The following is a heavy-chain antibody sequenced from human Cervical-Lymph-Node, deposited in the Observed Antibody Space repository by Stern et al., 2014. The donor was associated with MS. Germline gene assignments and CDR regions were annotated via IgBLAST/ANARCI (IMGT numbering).Heavy chain of an antibody. J-gene: IGHJ4*02. CDR1: GGPISSGDYY. CDR3: ARDSSGYYLILDY. V-gene: IGHV4-30-4*01. D-gene: IGHD3-22*01. Sequence: QVQLKDLGPGLVKPSKTLSLTCTVSGGPISSGDYYWSWISQPPGKGLKWIEYIYYSGSTYYSPSLKSRVTISVDTSKNQFSLKLSSETAADTAVYYCARDSSGYYLILDYWGQGTLVTVSS. CDR2: IYYSGST.